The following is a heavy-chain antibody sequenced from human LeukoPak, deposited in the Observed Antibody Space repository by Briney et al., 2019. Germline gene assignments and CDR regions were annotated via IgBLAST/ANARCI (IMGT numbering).Heavy chain of an antibody. V-gene: IGHV3-23*01. CDR3: ASDSSGWYRWFDP. CDR2: VSGSDGST. J-gene: IGHJ5*02. CDR1: GFTFSSYA. Sequence: PGASLRLSCAASGFTFSSYAMTWVRQAPGKGLEWVSTVSGSDGSTYYADSVKGRFTISRDNSKNTLYLQMNSLRAEDTAVYYCASDSSGWYRWFDPWGQGTLVTVSS. D-gene: IGHD6-19*01.